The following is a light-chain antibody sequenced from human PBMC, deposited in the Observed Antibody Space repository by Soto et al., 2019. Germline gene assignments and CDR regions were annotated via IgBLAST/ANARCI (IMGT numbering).Light chain of an antibody. CDR3: AAWDDSLNGVV. CDR2: SNT. Sequence: CVLTQPPSASGTPGERIAISCSGGSSNIGSHTVNWYQQLPGTAPRLLIYSNTQRPSGVPDRFSGSKSGTSASLAISGLQSEYEGDYYCAAWDDSLNGVVFGGGTKVTVL. CDR1: SSNIGSHT. J-gene: IGLJ2*01. V-gene: IGLV1-44*01.